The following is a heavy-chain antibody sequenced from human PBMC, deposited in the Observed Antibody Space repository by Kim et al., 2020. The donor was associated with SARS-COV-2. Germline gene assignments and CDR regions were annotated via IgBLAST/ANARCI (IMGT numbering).Heavy chain of an antibody. V-gene: IGHV4-34*01. CDR2: INHSGST. J-gene: IGHJ6*02. D-gene: IGHD6-13*01. CDR1: GGSFSGYY. CDR3: ARGWEYSSSWYSVDSYYYYGMDV. Sequence: SETLSLTCAVYGGSFSGYYWSWIRQPPGKGLEWIGEINHSGSTNYNPSLKSRVTISVDTSKNQFSLKLSSVTAADTAVYYCARGWEYSSSWYSVDSYYYYGMDVWGQGTTVTVSS.